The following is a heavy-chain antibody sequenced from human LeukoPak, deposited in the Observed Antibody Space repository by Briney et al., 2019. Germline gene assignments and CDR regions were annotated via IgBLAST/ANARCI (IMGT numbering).Heavy chain of an antibody. D-gene: IGHD2-2*01. V-gene: IGHV1-3*01. CDR2: INAGNGNT. CDR3: ARDIVVVPAQEDWFDP. J-gene: IGHJ5*02. Sequence: ASVKVSCKASGYTFTSYAIHWVRQAPGQRLEWMGWINAGNGNTKYSQKFQGRVTITRDTSASTAYMELSSLRSEDTAVYYCARDIVVVPAQEDWFDPWGQGTLVTVSS. CDR1: GYTFTSYA.